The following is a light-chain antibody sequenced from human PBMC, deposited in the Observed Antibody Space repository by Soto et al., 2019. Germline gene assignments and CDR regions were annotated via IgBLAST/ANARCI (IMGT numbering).Light chain of an antibody. V-gene: IGKV1-5*01. CDR2: DAS. CDR1: QSISNR. CDR3: QHYGGVWT. J-gene: IGKJ1*01. Sequence: IHMTHSPSTLSASVGYRFTITFRASQSISNRLAWYQQKPGKAPKVLIYDASSLEGGVPSRFSGTGSATEFRLTISSLQPDDFATYHCQHYGGVWTFGQGTKVDIK.